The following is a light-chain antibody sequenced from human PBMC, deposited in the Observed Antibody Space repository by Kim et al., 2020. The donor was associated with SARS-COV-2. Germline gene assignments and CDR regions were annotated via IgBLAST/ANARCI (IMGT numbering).Light chain of an antibody. Sequence: SVKLTSPLSSKHRNYAIAWHQQQPEKGPRFLIMIDSDGTHSKGDGIPDRFSGSRSGAELYLTISSLQPEDEADYYCQTWGGGVVLFGGGTQLTVL. J-gene: IGLJ3*02. CDR3: QTWGGGVVL. CDR1: SKHRNYA. V-gene: IGLV4-69*01. CDR2: IDSDGTH.